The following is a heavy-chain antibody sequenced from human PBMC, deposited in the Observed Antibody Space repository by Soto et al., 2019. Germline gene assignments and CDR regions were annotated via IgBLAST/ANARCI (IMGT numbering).Heavy chain of an antibody. CDR3: ARSPIVATILAYFDY. CDR2: IYYSGST. Sequence: QVQLQESCPGLVKPSQTLSLTCTVSGGSISSGGYYWSWIRQHPWKGLEWIGYIYYSGSTYYNPSLKSRVTISVDTSKNQVSLKLSSVTDADTAVYYCARSPIVATILAYFDYWGQGTLVTVSS. CDR1: GGSISSGGYY. D-gene: IGHD5-12*01. J-gene: IGHJ4*02. V-gene: IGHV4-31*03.